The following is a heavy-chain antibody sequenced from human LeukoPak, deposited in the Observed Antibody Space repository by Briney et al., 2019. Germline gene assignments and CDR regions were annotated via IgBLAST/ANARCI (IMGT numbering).Heavy chain of an antibody. CDR2: INHSGST. J-gene: IGHJ3*02. CDR3: ARLGSSSWLDAFDI. D-gene: IGHD6-13*01. V-gene: IGHV4-34*01. Sequence: PSETLSLTCAVYGGSFSGYYWSWIRQPPGKGLEWIGEINHSGSTNYNPSLKSRVTISVDTSKNQFSLKLSSVTAADTAVYYCARLGSSSWLDAFDIWGQGTMVTVSS. CDR1: GGSFSGYY.